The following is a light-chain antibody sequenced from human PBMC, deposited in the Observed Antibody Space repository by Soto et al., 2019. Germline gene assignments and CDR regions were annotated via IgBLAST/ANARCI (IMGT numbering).Light chain of an antibody. V-gene: IGKV4-1*01. CDR3: QQYYDTPLT. CDR2: WAS. CDR1: QSVLSSSDRRNY. J-gene: IGKJ2*01. Sequence: DIVMTQSPDSLAVSLGERATINCKSSQSVLSSSDRRNYLAWYQQKAGQSPRLLIYWASTRESGVPDPFSGSGSGTDFTLAISSLQAEDVAVYYCQQYYDTPLTFGQGTKLEIK.